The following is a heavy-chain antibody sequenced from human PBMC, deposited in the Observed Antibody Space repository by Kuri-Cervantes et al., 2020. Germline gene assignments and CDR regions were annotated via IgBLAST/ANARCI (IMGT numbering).Heavy chain of an antibody. D-gene: IGHD6-19*01. CDR3: AREGIAVAGHGGYDY. J-gene: IGHJ4*02. CDR1: GYTFTSYY. V-gene: IGHV1-46*01. CDR2: INPSGGST. Sequence: SVKVSCKPSGYTFTSYYMHWVRQAPGQGLEWMGIINPSGGSTSYAQKFQGRVTMTRDTSTSTVYMELSSLRSEDTAVYYCAREGIAVAGHGGYDYWGQGTLVTVSS.